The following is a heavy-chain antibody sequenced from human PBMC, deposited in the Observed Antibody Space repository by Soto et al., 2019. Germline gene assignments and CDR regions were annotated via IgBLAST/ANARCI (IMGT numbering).Heavy chain of an antibody. CDR1: GFTFSSYS. Sequence: EVQLVESGGGLVQPGGSLRLSCAASGFTFSSYSMNWVRQAPGKGLEWVSYISSSSSTIYYEDSVKGRITISRDKAKHSLYLQINSLIDEDAAVYYCARDSGGCPLDYWGQGTLVTVGS. J-gene: IGHJ4*02. CDR3: ARDSGGCPLDY. V-gene: IGHV3-48*02. D-gene: IGHD1-26*01. CDR2: ISSSSSTI.